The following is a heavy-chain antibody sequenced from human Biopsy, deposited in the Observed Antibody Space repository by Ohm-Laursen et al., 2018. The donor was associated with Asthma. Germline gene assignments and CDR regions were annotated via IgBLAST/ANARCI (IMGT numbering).Heavy chain of an antibody. CDR1: GFSLRTPGVG. CDR2: IFWDDYN. J-gene: IGHJ5*02. D-gene: IGHD3-9*01. CDR3: ALSQDSGFDDHSPSWFDP. Sequence: TQTLTLTSSFSGFSLRTPGVGVGWIRQSPGKALEGLALIFWDDYNLFRPSLKRRLTITKDPSKNQAVLTMTKMDPVDSGTYYCALSQDSGFDDHSPSWFDPWGQGTLVTVSS. V-gene: IGHV2-5*02.